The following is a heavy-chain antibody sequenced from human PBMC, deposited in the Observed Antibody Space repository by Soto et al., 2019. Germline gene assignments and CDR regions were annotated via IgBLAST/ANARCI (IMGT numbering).Heavy chain of an antibody. Sequence: GGSLRLSCAASGLTLNNYAMSWVRQAPGQGLEWVSGISGSGDSTYYADSVKGRFTISRDTSKGTLYLEMNSLRADDTAVYYCARDISGYYVLKLYFDYWGQGTPVTVSS. CDR1: GLTLNNYA. V-gene: IGHV3-23*01. D-gene: IGHD3-22*01. CDR3: ARDISGYYVLKLYFDY. CDR2: ISGSGDST. J-gene: IGHJ4*02.